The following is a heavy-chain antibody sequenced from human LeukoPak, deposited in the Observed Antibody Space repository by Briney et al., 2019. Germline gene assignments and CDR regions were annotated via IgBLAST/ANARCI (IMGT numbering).Heavy chain of an antibody. CDR3: ARLRGYSYANWFDP. V-gene: IGHV4-34*01. D-gene: IGHD5-18*01. CDR1: GGSFSGYY. J-gene: IGHJ5*02. Sequence: SETLSLTCAVYGGSFSGYYWSWIRQPPGKGLEWIGEINHSGSTNYNPSLKSRVTISVDTSKNQFSLRLSSVTAADTAVYYCARLRGYSYANWFDPWGQGTLVTVSS. CDR2: INHSGST.